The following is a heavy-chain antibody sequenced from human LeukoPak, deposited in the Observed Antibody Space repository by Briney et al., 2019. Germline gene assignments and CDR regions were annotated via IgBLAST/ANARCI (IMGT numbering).Heavy chain of an antibody. Sequence: AETLSLTCTVSGYSISSGYYWGWLQQPPGKRLEGTGFIYYSGSTNYKPSVQSRVTISVDTSKNQFSLQLSSVIAADTAVYYCARTTEGYCSSGSCFGFSYSYYMDLWGKGTTVTISS. CDR1: GYSISSGYY. D-gene: IGHD2-2*01. V-gene: IGHV4-61*01. CDR3: ARTTEGYCSSGSCFGFSYSYYMDL. CDR2: IYYSGST. J-gene: IGHJ6*03.